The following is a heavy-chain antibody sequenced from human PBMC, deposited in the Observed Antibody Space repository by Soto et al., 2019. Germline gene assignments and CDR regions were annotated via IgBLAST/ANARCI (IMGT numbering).Heavy chain of an antibody. J-gene: IGHJ6*01. D-gene: IGHD1-1*01. CDR1: GGSINSVNW. Sequence: QVQPQESGPGLVKPSDTLSLTCAVSGGSINSVNWWSWVRQSPGKGLEWIGEMHPGGSTNYNPSLQSRVTVSMDKARTQFSLRMSSVTVADTAVYFCARHGHNIYGFDVWGRGTTVTVSS. V-gene: IGHV4-4*02. CDR2: MHPGGST. CDR3: ARHGHNIYGFDV.